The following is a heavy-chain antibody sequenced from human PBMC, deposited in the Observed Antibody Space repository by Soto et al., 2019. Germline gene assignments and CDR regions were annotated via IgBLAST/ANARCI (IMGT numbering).Heavy chain of an antibody. CDR1: GGSFSGYY. J-gene: IGHJ4*02. CDR3: ARSRGYCSGGSCYFSY. CDR2: INHSGST. Sequence: SETLSLTCAVYGGSFSGYYWSWIRQPPGKGLEWIGEINHSGSTNYNPSLKSRVTISVDTSKNQFSLKLSSVTAADTAVYYCARSRGYCSGGSCYFSYWGQGTLVTVSS. D-gene: IGHD2-15*01. V-gene: IGHV4-34*01.